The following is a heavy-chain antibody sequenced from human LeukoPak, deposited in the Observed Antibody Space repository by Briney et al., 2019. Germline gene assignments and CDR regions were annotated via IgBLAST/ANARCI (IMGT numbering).Heavy chain of an antibody. V-gene: IGHV3-30*18. CDR1: GFTFSSYA. J-gene: IGHJ4*02. D-gene: IGHD3-10*01. CDR2: ISYDGSHE. CDR3: AKSQLIGSYHPPGY. Sequence: PGGSLRLSCAASGFTFSSYAMSWVRQAPGKGLEWVALISYDGSHEYYPASVKGRFTISRDNSKNTLSLQMDSLRPEDTAVYYCAKSQLIGSYHPPGYWGQGTLVTVSS.